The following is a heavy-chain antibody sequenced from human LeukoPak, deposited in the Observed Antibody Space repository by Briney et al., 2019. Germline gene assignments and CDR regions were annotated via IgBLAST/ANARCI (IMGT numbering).Heavy chain of an antibody. J-gene: IGHJ6*02. CDR1: GFTFSSYW. Sequence: PGGSLRLFCAASGFTFSSYWMSWVRQAPGTGREWVANINQDGSEKYSVDSVKGRFTVSRDNAKNSLYLEMNSLRADDTGVYYCALSMVRGPFSFYYYGVDVWGPGTAVTVSS. V-gene: IGHV3-7*01. D-gene: IGHD3-10*01. CDR3: ALSMVRGPFSFYYYGVDV. CDR2: INQDGSEK.